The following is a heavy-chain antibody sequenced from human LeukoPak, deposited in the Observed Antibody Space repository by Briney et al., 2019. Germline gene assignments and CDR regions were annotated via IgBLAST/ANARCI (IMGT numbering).Heavy chain of an antibody. J-gene: IGHJ4*02. V-gene: IGHV3-23*01. CDR3: AKDQSVLLWFGELSDYFDY. D-gene: IGHD3-10*01. CDR1: GFTFNTYG. CDR2: LSGSGGST. Sequence: PGGSLRLSCAASGFTFNTYGMSWVRQAPGKGLEWVSGLSGSGGSTYYADSVKGRFTISRDNSKNTLYLQMNSLRAEDTAVYYCAKDQSVLLWFGELSDYFDYWGQGTLVTVSS.